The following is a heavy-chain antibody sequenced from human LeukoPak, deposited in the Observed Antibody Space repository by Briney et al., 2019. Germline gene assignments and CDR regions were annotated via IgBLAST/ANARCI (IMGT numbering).Heavy chain of an antibody. D-gene: IGHD1-26*01. CDR1: GYTFTSYG. V-gene: IGHV1-2*02. CDR3: ARAYSGSYLSRGDLQPKEGVVDY. CDR2: INPNSGGT. Sequence: ASVKVSCKASGYTFTSYGVTWVRQAPGQGLEWMGWINPNSGGTNYAQKFQGRVTMTRDTSISTAYMELSRLRSDDTAVYHCARAYSGSYLSRGDLQPKEGVVDYWGQGTLVTVSS. J-gene: IGHJ4*02.